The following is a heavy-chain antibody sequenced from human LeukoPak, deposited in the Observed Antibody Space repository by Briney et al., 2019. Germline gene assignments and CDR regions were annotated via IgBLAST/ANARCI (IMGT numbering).Heavy chain of an antibody. CDR3: ARFWNNWFDP. J-gene: IGHJ5*02. CDR1: GGSISSVGYY. D-gene: IGHD3-3*01. Sequence: SETLSLTCTVSGGSISSVGYYWSWIRQHPGKGLEWIGYIYDSGSTYYNPSLKSRVTITVDTSKNQFSLKLSSVAAADTAGYYCARFWNNWFDPWGQGTLVTVSS. V-gene: IGHV4-31*03. CDR2: IYDSGST.